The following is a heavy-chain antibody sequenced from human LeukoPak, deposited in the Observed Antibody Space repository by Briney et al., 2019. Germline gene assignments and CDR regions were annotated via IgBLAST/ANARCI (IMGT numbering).Heavy chain of an antibody. V-gene: IGHV1-69*04. CDR3: ARTSYCSSTSCYRRDYYYGMDV. CDR2: IIPILGIA. D-gene: IGHD2-2*02. Sequence: RGASVKVSCKASGGTFSSYAISWVRQAPGQGLEWMGRIIPILGIANYAQKFQGRVTITADKSTSTAYMELSSLRSEDTAVYYCARTSYCSSTSCYRRDYYYGMDVWGQGTTVTVSS. J-gene: IGHJ6*02. CDR1: GGTFSSYA.